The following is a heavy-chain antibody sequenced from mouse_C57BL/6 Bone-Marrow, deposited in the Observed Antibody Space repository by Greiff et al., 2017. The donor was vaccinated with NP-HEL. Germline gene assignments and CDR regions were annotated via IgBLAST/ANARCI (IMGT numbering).Heavy chain of an antibody. CDR2: IDPSDSYT. J-gene: IGHJ3*01. CDR3: ARDGYYPFAY. Sequence: QVQLQQPGAEPVKPGASVKLSCKASGYTFTSYWMQWVKQRPGQGLEWIGEIDPSDSYTNYNQKFKGKATLTVDTSSSTAYMQLSSLTSEDSAVYYCARDGYYPFAYWGQGTLVTVSA. D-gene: IGHD2-3*01. V-gene: IGHV1-50*01. CDR1: GYTFTSYW.